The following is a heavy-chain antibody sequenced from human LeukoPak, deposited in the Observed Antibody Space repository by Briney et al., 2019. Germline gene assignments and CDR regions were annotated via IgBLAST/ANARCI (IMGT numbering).Heavy chain of an antibody. CDR1: GFTFSSYG. CDR2: IWYDGSNK. D-gene: IGHD2-21*02. J-gene: IGHJ1*01. Sequence: GGSLRLSCAASGFTFSSYGMHWVRQAPGKGLEWVAVIWYDGSNKYYADSVKGRFTISRDNSKNTLYLQMSSLRAEDTAVYYCATRGIVVVTATQHWGQGTLVTVSS. CDR3: ATRGIVVVTATQH. V-gene: IGHV3-33*01.